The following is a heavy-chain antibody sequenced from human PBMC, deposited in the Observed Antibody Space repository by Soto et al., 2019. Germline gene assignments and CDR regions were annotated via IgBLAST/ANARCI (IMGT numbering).Heavy chain of an antibody. CDR3: ARDGCSGGSCYPYGMDV. Sequence: SETLSLTCAVSGGSISSSNWWSWVRQPPGKGLEWIGEIYHSGSTNYNPSLKSRVTISVDKSKNQFSLKLSSVTAADTAVYYCARDGCSGGSCYPYGMDVWGQGTTVTVSS. CDR1: GGSISSSNW. J-gene: IGHJ6*02. V-gene: IGHV4-4*02. CDR2: IYHSGST. D-gene: IGHD2-15*01.